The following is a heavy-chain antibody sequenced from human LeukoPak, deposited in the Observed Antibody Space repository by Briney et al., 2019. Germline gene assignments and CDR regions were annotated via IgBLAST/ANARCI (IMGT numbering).Heavy chain of an antibody. V-gene: IGHV3-30*02. CDR3: AKQDIVVVVAALDY. Sequence: PGGSLRLSCAASGFTFSNYGMHWVRQAPGKGLEWVAFIRYDGSNKYYADSVKGRFIISRDNSKNTLYLQMNSLRAEDTAVYYCAKQDIVVVVAALDYWGQGTLVTVSS. CDR2: IRYDGSNK. J-gene: IGHJ4*02. D-gene: IGHD2-15*01. CDR1: GFTFSNYG.